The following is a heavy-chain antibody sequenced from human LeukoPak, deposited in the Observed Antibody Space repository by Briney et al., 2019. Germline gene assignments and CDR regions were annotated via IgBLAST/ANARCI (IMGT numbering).Heavy chain of an antibody. CDR2: ISSSSSTI. V-gene: IGHV3-48*01. J-gene: IGHJ3*02. D-gene: IGHD4-17*01. Sequence: GGSLRLSCAASGFTFSSYNMNWVRQVPGKGLEWVSYISSSSSTIYYADSVKGRFTISRDNAKNSLYLQMNSLRAEDTAVYYCAKDPNGDYIGTFDIWGQGTMVTVSS. CDR1: GFTFSSYN. CDR3: AKDPNGDYIGTFDI.